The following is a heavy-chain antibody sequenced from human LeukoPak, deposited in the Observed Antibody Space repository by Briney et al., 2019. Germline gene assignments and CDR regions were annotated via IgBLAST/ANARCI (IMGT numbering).Heavy chain of an antibody. CDR3: ASGAYSSSWYYFDY. CDR2: IYYSGST. Sequence: SETLSLTCTVSGGSISSSSYYWGWIRQPPGKGLEYIGSIYYSGSTNYNPSLKSRVTISVDTSKNQFSLKLSSVTAADTAVYYCASGAYSSSWYYFDYWGQGTLVTVSS. J-gene: IGHJ4*02. CDR1: GGSISSSSYY. D-gene: IGHD6-13*01. V-gene: IGHV4-39*07.